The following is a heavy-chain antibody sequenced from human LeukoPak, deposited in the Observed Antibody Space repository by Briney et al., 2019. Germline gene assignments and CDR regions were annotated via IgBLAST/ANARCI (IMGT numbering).Heavy chain of an antibody. V-gene: IGHV3-74*01. D-gene: IGHD6-6*01. Sequence: VGSLRLSCAASGFTFSSYGMHWVRQAPGKGLVWVSRINSDGSSTSYADSVKGRFTISRDNAKNTLYLQMNSLRAEDTAVYYCARGGLYSSSSGDYWGQETLVTVS. CDR2: INSDGSST. CDR3: ARGGLYSSSSGDY. J-gene: IGHJ4*02. CDR1: GFTFSSYG.